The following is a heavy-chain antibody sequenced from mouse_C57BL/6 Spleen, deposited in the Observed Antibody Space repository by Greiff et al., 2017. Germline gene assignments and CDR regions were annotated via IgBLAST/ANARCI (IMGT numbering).Heavy chain of an antibody. D-gene: IGHD3-2*02. CDR2: ISSGGSYT. CDR1: GFTFSSYG. CDR3: AREGQLRRGFAY. V-gene: IGHV5-6*01. J-gene: IGHJ3*01. Sequence: EVMLVESGGDLVKPGGSLKLSCAASGFTFSSYGMSWVRQTPDKRLEWVATISSGGSYTYYPDSVKGRFTISRDNAKNTLYLQMSSLKSEDTAMYYCAREGQLRRGFAYWGQGTLVTVSA.